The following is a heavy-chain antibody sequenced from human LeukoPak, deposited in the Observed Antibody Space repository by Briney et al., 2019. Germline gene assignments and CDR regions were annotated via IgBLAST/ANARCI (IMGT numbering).Heavy chain of an antibody. D-gene: IGHD3-22*01. CDR3: ARELMGLTMIVVVNPIDY. J-gene: IGHJ4*02. CDR1: GFTFSSYS. Sequence: GGSLRLSCAASGFTFSSYSMNWVRQAPGKGLEWVSSISSTSSYIYYADSVKGRYTISRDNAKNSLFLQMNSLRAEDTAVYYCARELMGLTMIVVVNPIDYWGQGTLVTVSS. V-gene: IGHV3-21*01. CDR2: ISSTSSYI.